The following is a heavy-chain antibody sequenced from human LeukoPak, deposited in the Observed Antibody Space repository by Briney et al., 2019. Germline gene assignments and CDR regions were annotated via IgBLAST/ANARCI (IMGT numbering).Heavy chain of an antibody. V-gene: IGHV1-69*13. CDR2: IIPIFGTA. CDR1: GGTFSSCA. Sequence: ASVKVSCKASGGTFSSCAISWVRQAPGQGLEWMGGIIPIFGTANYAQKFQGRVTITADESTSTAYMELSSLRSEDTAVYYCAREQYYYDSSGYYYRSNWYFDLWGRGTLVTVSS. J-gene: IGHJ2*01. D-gene: IGHD3-22*01. CDR3: AREQYYYDSSGYYYRSNWYFDL.